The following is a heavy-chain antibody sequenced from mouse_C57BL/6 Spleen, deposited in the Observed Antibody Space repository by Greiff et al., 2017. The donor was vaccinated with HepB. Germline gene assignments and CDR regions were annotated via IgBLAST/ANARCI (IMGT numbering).Heavy chain of an antibody. CDR3: ARSGLDYPFAY. Sequence: VQLQESGPELVKPGASVKISCKASGYAFSSSWMNWVKQRPGKGLEWIGRIYPGDGDTNYNGKFKGKATLTADKSSSTAYMQLSSLTSEDSAVYFCARSGLDYPFAYWGQGTLVTVSA. CDR2: IYPGDGDT. J-gene: IGHJ3*01. CDR1: GYAFSSSW. D-gene: IGHD2-4*01. V-gene: IGHV1-82*01.